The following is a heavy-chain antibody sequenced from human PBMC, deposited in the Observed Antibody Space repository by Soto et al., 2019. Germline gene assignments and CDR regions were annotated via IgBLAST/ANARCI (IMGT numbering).Heavy chain of an antibody. Sequence: EVQLLESGGGLVQPGGSLRLSCAASGFTFSSYAMSWVRQAPGKGLEWVSAISGSGGSTYYADSVKGRFTISRDNSKNTLYLQMNSLRAEDTAVYYCAKGPVTSYCSSTSCYTHYFDYWGQGTLVTVSS. CDR2: ISGSGGST. J-gene: IGHJ4*02. D-gene: IGHD2-2*02. V-gene: IGHV3-23*01. CDR3: AKGPVTSYCSSTSCYTHYFDY. CDR1: GFTFSSYA.